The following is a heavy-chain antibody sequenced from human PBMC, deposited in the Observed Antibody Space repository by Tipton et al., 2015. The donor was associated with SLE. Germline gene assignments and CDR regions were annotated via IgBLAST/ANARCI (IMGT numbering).Heavy chain of an antibody. CDR3: ARDRMDSSSWYSPGGMDV. Sequence: TLSLTCAVYGGSFSGYYWSWIRQPPGKGLEWIGYIYYSGSTNYNPSLKSRVTISVDTSKNQFSLKLSSVTAADTAVYYCARDRMDSSSWYSPGGMDVWGQGTTVTVSS. CDR2: IYYSGST. J-gene: IGHJ6*02. CDR1: GGSFSGYY. D-gene: IGHD6-13*01. V-gene: IGHV4-59*01.